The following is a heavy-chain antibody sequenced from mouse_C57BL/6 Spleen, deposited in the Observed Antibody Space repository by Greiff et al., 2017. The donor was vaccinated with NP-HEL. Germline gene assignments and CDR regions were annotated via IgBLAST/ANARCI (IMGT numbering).Heavy chain of an antibody. CDR2: IDPEDGDT. V-gene: IGHV14-1*01. Sequence: VQLQQSGAELVRPGASVKLSCTASGFNIKDYYMHWVKQRPEQGLEWIGRIDPEDGDTEYAPKFQGKATMTADTSSNTAYLQLSSLTSEDTAVYYCTTPLITTVVPFAYWGQGTLVTVSA. CDR1: GFNIKDYY. J-gene: IGHJ3*01. CDR3: TTPLITTVVPFAY. D-gene: IGHD1-1*01.